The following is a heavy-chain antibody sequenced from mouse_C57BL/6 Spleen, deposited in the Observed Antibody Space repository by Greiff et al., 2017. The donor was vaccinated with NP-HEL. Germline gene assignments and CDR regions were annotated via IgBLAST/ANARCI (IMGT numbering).Heavy chain of an antibody. CDR1: GYTFTSYW. CDR2: IDPSDSYT. V-gene: IGHV1-69*01. J-gene: IGHJ4*01. Sequence: QVQLQQPGAELVMPGASVKLSCKASGYTFTSYWMHWVKQRPGQGLEWIGEIDPSDSYTNYNQKFKGKSTLTVDKSSSTAYMQLSSLTSEDSAVYYCARFYDYDGRDYAMDYWGQGTSVTVSS. D-gene: IGHD2-4*01. CDR3: ARFYDYDGRDYAMDY.